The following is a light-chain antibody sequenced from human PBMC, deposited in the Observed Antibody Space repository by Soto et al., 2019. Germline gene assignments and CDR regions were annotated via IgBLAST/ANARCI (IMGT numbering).Light chain of an antibody. CDR3: AAWDDSLNGYV. V-gene: IGLV1-44*01. J-gene: IGLJ1*01. Sequence: QSVLTQPPSASGTPGQRVTISCSGSSSNIGSNTANWYHQLPGTAPKLLNYGNNQRPSGVPDRFSGSKSGTSASLAISGLQSEDEADYYCAAWDDSLNGYVFGTGTKVTVL. CDR1: SSNIGSNT. CDR2: GNN.